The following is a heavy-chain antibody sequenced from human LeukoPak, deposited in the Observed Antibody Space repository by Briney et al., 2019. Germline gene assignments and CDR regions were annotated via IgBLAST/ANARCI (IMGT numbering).Heavy chain of an antibody. Sequence: SETLSLTCAVYGGSFSGYYWSWIRQPPGKGLEWIGEINHSGSTDYNPSLKSRVTISVDTSKNQFSLKLSSVTAADTAVYYCARVAIVVVPAAIPGRYFQHWGQGTLVTVSS. CDR3: ARVAIVVVPAAIPGRYFQH. CDR2: INHSGST. J-gene: IGHJ1*01. D-gene: IGHD2-2*02. V-gene: IGHV4-34*01. CDR1: GGSFSGYY.